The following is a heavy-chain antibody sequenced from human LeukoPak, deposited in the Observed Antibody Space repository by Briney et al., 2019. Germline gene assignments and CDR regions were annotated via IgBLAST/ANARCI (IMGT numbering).Heavy chain of an antibody. V-gene: IGHV4-59*01. J-gene: IGHJ4*02. CDR1: GGPISSYY. CDR3: ARDRLFGVVTD. D-gene: IGHD3-3*01. Sequence: SETLSLTCTVSGGPISSYYWSWIRQPPGKRLEWIGYIYYSGSTNYNPSLKSRVTISVDTSKNQFSLKLRSVTAADTAVYYCARDRLFGVVTDWGQGTLVTVSS. CDR2: IYYSGST.